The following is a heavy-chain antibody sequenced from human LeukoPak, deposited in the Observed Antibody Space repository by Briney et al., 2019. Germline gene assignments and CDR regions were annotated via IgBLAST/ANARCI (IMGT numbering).Heavy chain of an antibody. CDR3: ARHESLDGSGKIDY. V-gene: IGHV4-34*01. CDR2: INHSGST. CDR1: GGSISGYY. J-gene: IGHJ4*02. Sequence: PSETLSLTCTVSGGSISGYYWSWIRQPPGKGLEWIGEINHSGSTNYNPSLKSRVTISVDTSKNQFSLKLSSVTAADTAVYYCARHESLDGSGKIDYWGQGTLVTVSS. D-gene: IGHD3-10*01.